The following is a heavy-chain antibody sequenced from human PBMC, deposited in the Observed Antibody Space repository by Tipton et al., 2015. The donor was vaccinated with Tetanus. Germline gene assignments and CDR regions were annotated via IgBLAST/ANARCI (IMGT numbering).Heavy chain of an antibody. V-gene: IGHV1-46*01. CDR2: INPSGGST. Sequence: QSGAEVKKPGASVKVSCKASGYTFTNYYMHWVRQAPGQGLEWMGIINPSGGSTSYAQKFQGRVTMTRDTSTSTVYMELSSLRSEDTAVYYCARVFIAVAGHNWFDPWGQGTLVTVSS. CDR1: GYTFTNYY. D-gene: IGHD6-19*01. J-gene: IGHJ5*02. CDR3: ARVFIAVAGHNWFDP.